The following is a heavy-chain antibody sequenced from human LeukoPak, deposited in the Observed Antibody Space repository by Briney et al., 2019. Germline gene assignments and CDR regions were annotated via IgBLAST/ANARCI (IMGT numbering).Heavy chain of an antibody. Sequence: SETLSLTCAVYGGSFSGYSWSWVRQAPGKGLEWIGDINPSGSTNYNPSLKSRLTMSVDTSKNQFSLRLSSVTAADTAVYYCARHVHVSMIVVILSDYFDYWGRGTLVSVSS. V-gene: IGHV4-34*01. CDR1: GGSFSGYS. J-gene: IGHJ4*02. CDR3: ARHVHVSMIVVILSDYFDY. D-gene: IGHD3-22*01. CDR2: INPSGST.